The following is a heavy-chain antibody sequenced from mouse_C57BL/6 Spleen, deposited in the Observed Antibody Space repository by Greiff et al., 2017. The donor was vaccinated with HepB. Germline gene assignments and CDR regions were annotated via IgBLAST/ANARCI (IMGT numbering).Heavy chain of an antibody. D-gene: IGHD4-1*01. J-gene: IGHJ1*03. CDR2: ISSGSSTI. Sequence: EVQRVESGGGLVKPGGSLKLSCAASGFTFSDYGMHWVRQAPEKGLEWVAYISSGSSTIYYADKVKGRFTISRDNTKNTLFLQMTSLRSEDTAMYYCARWTGTWYFDVWGTGTTVTVSS. CDR1: GFTFSDYG. V-gene: IGHV5-17*01. CDR3: ARWTGTWYFDV.